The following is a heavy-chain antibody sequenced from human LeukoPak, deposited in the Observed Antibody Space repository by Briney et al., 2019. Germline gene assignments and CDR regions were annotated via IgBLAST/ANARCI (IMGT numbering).Heavy chain of an antibody. CDR3: ARESHDRSIRGVMPTYYYYYYMDV. J-gene: IGHJ6*03. CDR2: INPNSGGT. Sequence: ASVKVSCKASGYTFTDYYIHWVRQAPGQGLEWMGWINPNSGGTNYAQKFQGRVTMTRDTSISTAYMELSRLRSDDTAVYYCARESHDRSIRGVMPTYYYYYYMDVWGKGTTVTISS. D-gene: IGHD3-16*01. CDR1: GYTFTDYY. V-gene: IGHV1-2*02.